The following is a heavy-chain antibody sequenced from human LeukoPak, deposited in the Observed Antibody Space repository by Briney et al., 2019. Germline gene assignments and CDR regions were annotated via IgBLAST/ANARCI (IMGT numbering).Heavy chain of an antibody. CDR3: VKDRRYAGNSALSWFDP. CDR2: ISRTCGFHTIP. CDR1: LFTFSNYA. V-gene: IGHV3-23*01. Sequence: GWALTLSCVASLFTFSNYAVTWLRQAAAKELEWVSTISRTCGFHTIPYYADSVKGRFTISRDNSDNKLYLQMDGLRADDTAVYYCVKDRRYAGNSALSWFDPWGQGTLVTVSS. J-gene: IGHJ5*02. D-gene: IGHD4-23*01.